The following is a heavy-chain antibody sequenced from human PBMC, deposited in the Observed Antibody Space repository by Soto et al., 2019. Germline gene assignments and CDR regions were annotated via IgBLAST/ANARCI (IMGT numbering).Heavy chain of an antibody. Sequence: SETLSLTCTVSGASISGHFWSWIRQPPGKGLEWIAYIYNSGSSYNPSLKSRVTISVDTSKNQLSLKLSSVIAADSAVYYCARDNGYSYGYTLDHWGQGTLVTVSS. CDR2: IYNSGS. J-gene: IGHJ4*02. CDR1: GASISGHF. D-gene: IGHD5-18*01. CDR3: ARDNGYSYGYTLDH. V-gene: IGHV4-4*08.